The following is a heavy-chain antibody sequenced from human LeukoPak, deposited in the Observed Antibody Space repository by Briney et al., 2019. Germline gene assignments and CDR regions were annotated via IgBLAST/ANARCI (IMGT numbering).Heavy chain of an antibody. CDR1: GFTFSSYA. V-gene: IGHV3-23*01. CDR3: AKHTMVRGVIWWFDP. CDR2: ISGSGGST. J-gene: IGHJ5*02. D-gene: IGHD3-10*01. Sequence: PGGFLRLSCAASGFTFSSYAMSWVRQAPGKGLEWVSAISGSGGSTYYADSVKGRFTISRDNSKNTLYLQMNSLRAEDTAVYYCAKHTMVRGVIWWFDPWGQGTLVTVSS.